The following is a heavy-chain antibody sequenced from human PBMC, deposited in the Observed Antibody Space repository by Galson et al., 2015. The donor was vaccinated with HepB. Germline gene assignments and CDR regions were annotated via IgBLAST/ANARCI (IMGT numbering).Heavy chain of an antibody. J-gene: IGHJ5*02. CDR1: GYTLTELS. Sequence: SVKVSCKVSGYTLTELSMHWVRQAPGKGLEWMGGFDPEDGETIYAQKFQGRVTMTEDTSTDTAYMELSSLRSEDTAVYYCATVAWYSSSWYSFDPWGQGTLVTVSS. V-gene: IGHV1-24*01. CDR2: FDPEDGET. D-gene: IGHD6-13*01. CDR3: ATVAWYSSSWYSFDP.